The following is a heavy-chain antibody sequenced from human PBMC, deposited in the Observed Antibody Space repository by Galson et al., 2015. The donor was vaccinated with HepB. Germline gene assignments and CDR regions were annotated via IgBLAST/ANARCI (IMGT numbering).Heavy chain of an antibody. CDR3: AKDIRVTTGPLDY. J-gene: IGHJ4*02. Sequence: LRLSCAASGFTFSNYGMRWVRQAPGKGLEWVAVISYDGNNNYYADSVKGRFTISRDNSKNTLSLQMNSLRTEDTAVYYCAKDIRVTTGPLDYWGQGTLVTVSS. D-gene: IGHD4-11*01. CDR2: ISYDGNNN. V-gene: IGHV3-30*18. CDR1: GFTFSNYG.